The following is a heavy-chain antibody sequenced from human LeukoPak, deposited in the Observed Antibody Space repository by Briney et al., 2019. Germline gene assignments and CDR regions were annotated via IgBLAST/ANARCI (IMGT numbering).Heavy chain of an antibody. J-gene: IGHJ4*02. Sequence: GGSLRLSCAASGFTFNTYAIHWVRQAPGKGLEGVAVISYDGSHSRYSVSVKGRFTTYRDNSKNTLYLQMNSLRDDDTAVYYCAREDCSGGSCYLNPLDYWGQGTLVTVSS. V-gene: IGHV3-30*04. D-gene: IGHD2-15*01. CDR1: GFTFNTYA. CDR2: ISYDGSHS. CDR3: AREDCSGGSCYLNPLDY.